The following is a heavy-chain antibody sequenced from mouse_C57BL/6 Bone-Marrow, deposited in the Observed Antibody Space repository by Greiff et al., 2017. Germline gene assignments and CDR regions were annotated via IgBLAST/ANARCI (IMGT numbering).Heavy chain of an antibody. V-gene: IGHV1-82*01. CDR3: ARGGKNLLFAY. CDR1: GYAFSSSW. Sequence: QVQLKQSGPELVKPGASVKISCKASGYAFSSSWMNWVKQTPGTGLEWIGRIYPGDGDTNYNGTFKGKATLTADKSSSTTYMQLSSLTSEDAAVYFCARGGKNLLFAYWGQGTLVTVSA. J-gene: IGHJ3*01. D-gene: IGHD2-1*01. CDR2: IYPGDGDT.